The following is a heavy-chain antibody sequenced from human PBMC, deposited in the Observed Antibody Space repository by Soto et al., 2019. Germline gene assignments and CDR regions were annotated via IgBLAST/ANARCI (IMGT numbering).Heavy chain of an antibody. J-gene: IGHJ4*02. V-gene: IGHV3-11*01. Sequence: PGGSLRLSCAASGFTFSDYYMSWIRQAPGKGLEWVSYISSSGSTIYYADSVKGRFAISRDNSKNTLYLQMSSLRAEDTAVYYCAKYFYERYPFDYWGQGSPVTVSS. CDR1: GFTFSDYY. D-gene: IGHD3-9*01. CDR3: AKYFYERYPFDY. CDR2: ISSSGSTI.